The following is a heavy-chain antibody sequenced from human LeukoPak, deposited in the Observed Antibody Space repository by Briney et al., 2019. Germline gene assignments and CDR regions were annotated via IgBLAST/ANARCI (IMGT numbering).Heavy chain of an antibody. CDR3: AKDLEGAAASFDY. Sequence: GGSLRLSCAASGFTFSSYGMHWARQAPGKGLEWVAFIRYDGSNKYYADSVKGRFTISRDNSKNTLYLQMNSLRAEDTAVYYCAKDLEGAAASFDYWGQGTLVTVSS. CDR2: IRYDGSNK. J-gene: IGHJ4*02. V-gene: IGHV3-30*02. CDR1: GFTFSSYG. D-gene: IGHD6-13*01.